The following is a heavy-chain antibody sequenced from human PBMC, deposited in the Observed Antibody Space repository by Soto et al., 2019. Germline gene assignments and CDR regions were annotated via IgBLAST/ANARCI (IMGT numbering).Heavy chain of an antibody. CDR3: SRYADFCSGGSCYEGPNAFDI. V-gene: IGHV3-30-3*01. Sequence: GGSLRLSCAASGFTFSNYAMHWVRQAPGKGLEWVAVISHDGSNTYYADSVKGRFTISRDNAKNTLYLQMNSLRAEDTAVYYCSRYADFCSGGSCYEGPNAFDIWGQGTMVTVSS. CDR1: GFTFSNYA. D-gene: IGHD2-15*01. CDR2: ISHDGSNT. J-gene: IGHJ3*02.